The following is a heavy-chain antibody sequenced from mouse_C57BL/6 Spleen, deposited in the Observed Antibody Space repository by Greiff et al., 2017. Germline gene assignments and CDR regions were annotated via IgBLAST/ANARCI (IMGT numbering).Heavy chain of an antibody. D-gene: IGHD2-4*01. CDR3: ARTGDDYDANWYFDV. Sequence: VQLQESGAELARPGASVKLSCKASGYTFTSYGISWVKQRTGQGLEWIGEIYPRSGNTYYNEKFKGKATLTADKSSSTAYMELRSLTSEDSAVYFCARTGDDYDANWYFDVWGTGTTVTVSS. V-gene: IGHV1-81*01. CDR1: GYTFTSYG. CDR2: IYPRSGNT. J-gene: IGHJ1*03.